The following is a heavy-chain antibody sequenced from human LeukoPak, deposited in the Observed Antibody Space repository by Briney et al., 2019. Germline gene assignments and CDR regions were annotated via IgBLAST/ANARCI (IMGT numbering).Heavy chain of an antibody. J-gene: IGHJ4*02. CDR1: GGSFSGYC. CDR3: ARVAELRWPRPPFYD. CDR2: INHSGST. Sequence: SETLSLTCAAYGGSFSGYCWSWVRQPPGKGLEWIGEINHSGSTNYNPSLKSRVTISVDTSKNQFSLELSSVTAADTAVYYCARVAELRWPRPPFYDWGQGTLVTVSS. V-gene: IGHV4-34*01. D-gene: IGHD4-23*01.